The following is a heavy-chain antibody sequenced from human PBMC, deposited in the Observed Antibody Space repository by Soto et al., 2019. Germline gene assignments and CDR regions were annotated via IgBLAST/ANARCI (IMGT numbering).Heavy chain of an antibody. J-gene: IGHJ6*01. CDR3: AKDANRRGSYWEYYYYGGRDV. CDR2: ISGSGGST. Sequence: EVQLLESGGGLVQPGGSLRLSCAASGVTFSSYAMSWVRQAPGKGLEWVSAISGSGGSTYYADSVKGRFTRSRDNSKNTLYLQMNSLRAEDTAVYYCAKDANRRGSYWEYYYYGGRDVWGQGTTVTVSS. D-gene: IGHD1-26*01. CDR1: GVTFSSYA. V-gene: IGHV3-23*01.